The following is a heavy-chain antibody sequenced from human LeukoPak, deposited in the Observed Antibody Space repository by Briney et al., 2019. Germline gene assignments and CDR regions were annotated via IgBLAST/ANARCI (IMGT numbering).Heavy chain of an antibody. CDR2: IYHTGNI. CDR3: ARFGSGWWYNDY. D-gene: IGHD6-19*01. V-gene: IGHV4-59*01. J-gene: IGHJ4*02. CDR1: GGSFSGYY. Sequence: PSETLSLTCDVYGGSFSGYYWTWIRQPPGKGLEWIGYIYHTGNIEYNPSLNSRVTISIDTSKNQFSLKLSSVTAADTAVYYCARFGSGWWYNDYWGQGTLVTVSS.